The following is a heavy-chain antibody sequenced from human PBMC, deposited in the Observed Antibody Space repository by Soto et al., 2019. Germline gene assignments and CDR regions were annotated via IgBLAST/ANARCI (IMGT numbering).Heavy chain of an antibody. Sequence: QVQLVQSGAEVKKPGASVKVSCKASGYTFTSYAMHWVRQAPGQRLEWMGWINAGNGNTKYSQKFKGRVTITRDTSASTAYMELSSLRSEDTAVYYCARFSWELSIFDDWGQGTLVTVSS. CDR1: GYTFTSYA. D-gene: IGHD1-26*01. CDR3: ARFSWELSIFDD. V-gene: IGHV1-3*01. J-gene: IGHJ4*02. CDR2: INAGNGNT.